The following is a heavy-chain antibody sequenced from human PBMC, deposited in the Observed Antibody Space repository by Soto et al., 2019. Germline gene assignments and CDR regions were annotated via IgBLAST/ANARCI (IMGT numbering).Heavy chain of an antibody. J-gene: IGHJ4*02. Sequence: PGGSLRLSXAASGFTFSSYAMHWVRQAPGKGLEWVAVISYDGSNKYYADPVKGRFTISRDNSKNTLYLQMNSLRAEDTAVYYCARARSASGPPRDYWGQGTLVTVSS. CDR2: ISYDGSNK. V-gene: IGHV3-30-3*01. CDR1: GFTFSSYA. CDR3: ARARSASGPPRDY. D-gene: IGHD6-19*01.